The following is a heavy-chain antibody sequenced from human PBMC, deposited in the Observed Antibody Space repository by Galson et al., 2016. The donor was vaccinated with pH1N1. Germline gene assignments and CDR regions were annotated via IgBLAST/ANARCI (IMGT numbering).Heavy chain of an antibody. Sequence: QSGAEVKKPGESLKISCEGSGSSFTKYCIVWVRQAPGKGLEWMGIIYPGDSETRYSPSFQGQVTISADKSISTAYLHWSSLEASDTAMYYCARQGIEDSSGYFIGHDYYALDVWGQGIAVTVSS. CDR3: ARQGIEDSSGYFIGHDYYALDV. V-gene: IGHV5-51*01. CDR1: GSSFTKYC. J-gene: IGHJ6*02. D-gene: IGHD3-22*01. CDR2: IYPGDSET.